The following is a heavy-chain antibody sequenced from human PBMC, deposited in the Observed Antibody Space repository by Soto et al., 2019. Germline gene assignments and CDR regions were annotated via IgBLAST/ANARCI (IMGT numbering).Heavy chain of an antibody. CDR3: ATDPSSGY. V-gene: IGHV1-3*01. Sequence: VKVSCKASGSTFTTYIMHWVRQAPGQRLEWMGWINAGNGNTRYSQQFQGRVTITRDTSASTAYMELSSLRSEDTAVYYCATDPSSGYWGQGTLVTVSS. D-gene: IGHD1-26*01. J-gene: IGHJ4*02. CDR1: GSTFTTYI. CDR2: INAGNGNT.